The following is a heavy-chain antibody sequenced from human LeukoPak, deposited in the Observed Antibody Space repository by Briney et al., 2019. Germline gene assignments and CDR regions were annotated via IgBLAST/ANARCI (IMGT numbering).Heavy chain of an antibody. V-gene: IGHV4-39*01. CDR2: LYSGRTT. D-gene: IGHD5-12*01. J-gene: IGHJ4*02. CDR3: VRHDGRGGATMGALDS. CDR1: GGSISSGGYY. Sequence: SETLSLTCTVSGGSISSGGYYWSWIRQSPGKGLEWIGSLYSGRTTYYNPSLNSRATISVVTSKNQFSLQLNSLTAADTAVYYCVRHDGRGGATMGALDSWGQGSLVTVSS.